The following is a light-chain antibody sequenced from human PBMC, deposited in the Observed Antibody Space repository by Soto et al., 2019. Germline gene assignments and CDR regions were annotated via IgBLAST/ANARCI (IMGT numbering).Light chain of an antibody. CDR1: SSDVGGYNY. Sequence: QSVLTQPASVSGSPGQSITISCTGTSSDVGGYNYVSWYQQHPGKAPKLMIYEVSNRPSGVSNRFSGSKSGNTASLTISGLQAEDEADYYCSSYTSSSTLDVVFGGGTKLNVL. V-gene: IGLV2-14*01. CDR3: SSYTSSSTLDVV. J-gene: IGLJ2*01. CDR2: EVS.